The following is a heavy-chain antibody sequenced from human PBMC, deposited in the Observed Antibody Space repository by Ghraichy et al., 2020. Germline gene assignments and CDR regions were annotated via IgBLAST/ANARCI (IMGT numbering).Heavy chain of an antibody. Sequence: GGSLRLSCEASGFTFSSYTMNWVRQAPGKGLEWISYIGSSSSAIYYADSVKGRFSISRDSAKNSPSLQMNSLRAEDTGVYYCARRGSIFGVVINYYGMDVWGQGTTVTVSS. CDR3: ARRGSIFGVVINYYGMDV. CDR2: IGSSSSAI. V-gene: IGHV3-48*01. J-gene: IGHJ6*02. D-gene: IGHD3-3*01. CDR1: GFTFSSYT.